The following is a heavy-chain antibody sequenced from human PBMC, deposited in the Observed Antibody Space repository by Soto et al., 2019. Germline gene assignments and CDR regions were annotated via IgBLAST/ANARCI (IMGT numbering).Heavy chain of an antibody. Sequence: QVQLVQSGAEVKKPGSSVKVSCKASGGTFSNYAISWVRQAPGQGLEWMGGSIPIFGTANYAQKFQGRVTITADEYTSTDYVELSSLTSEDTKIYYCAVGCVDIVPKGMKPFDTWGQGTLVTVSS. CDR1: GGTFSNYA. CDR2: SIPIFGTA. D-gene: IGHD5-12*01. J-gene: IGHJ5*02. CDR3: AVGCVDIVPKGMKPFDT. V-gene: IGHV1-69*12.